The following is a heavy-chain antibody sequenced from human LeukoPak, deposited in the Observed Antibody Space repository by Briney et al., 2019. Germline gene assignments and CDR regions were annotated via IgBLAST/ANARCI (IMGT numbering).Heavy chain of an antibody. CDR1: GGSISSSSYY. V-gene: IGHV4-39*01. CDR2: IYYSGST. D-gene: IGHD3-10*01. J-gene: IGHJ6*02. CDR3: ARQGRIWFGESYYYYGMDV. Sequence: SQTLSLTCTVSGGSISSSSYYWGWIRQPPGKGLEWIGSIYYSGSTYYNPSLKSRVTISVDTSKNQFSLKLSSVTAADTAVYYCARQGRIWFGESYYYYGMDVWGQGTTVTVSS.